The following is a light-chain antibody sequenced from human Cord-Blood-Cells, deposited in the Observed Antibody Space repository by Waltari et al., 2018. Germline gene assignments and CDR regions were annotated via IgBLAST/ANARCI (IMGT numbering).Light chain of an antibody. Sequence: DIVMTQSPASLAVSLVQWATMNCKFRQSVLYSSNNKNYLAWYQQKPGQPLKLLIYWASTRESGVPYRFSGSGSGTDFTLTISSLQSEDVAVYYCQQYYSTPYTFGQGTKLEIK. V-gene: IGKV4-1*01. J-gene: IGKJ2*01. CDR3: QQYYSTPYT. CDR2: WAS. CDR1: QSVLYSSNNKNY.